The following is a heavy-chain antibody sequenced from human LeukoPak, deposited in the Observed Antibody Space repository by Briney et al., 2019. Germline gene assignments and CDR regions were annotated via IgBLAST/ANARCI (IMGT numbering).Heavy chain of an antibody. Sequence: PGGSLRLSCAASGFTFSSYAMTWVRQAPGKGLEWASSIGSSSSYIYYADSVKGRFTISRDNAKNSLYLQMNSLRAEDTAVYYCARGLLDCSGGSCYAGFDYWGQGTLVTVSS. CDR1: GFTFSSYA. J-gene: IGHJ4*02. D-gene: IGHD2-15*01. CDR2: IGSSSSYI. V-gene: IGHV3-21*01. CDR3: ARGLLDCSGGSCYAGFDY.